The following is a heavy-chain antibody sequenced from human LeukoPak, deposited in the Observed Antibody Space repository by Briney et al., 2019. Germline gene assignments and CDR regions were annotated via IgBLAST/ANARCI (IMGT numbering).Heavy chain of an antibody. D-gene: IGHD2-2*02. Sequence: ASVKVSCKVSGYTLTELSMHWVRQAPGKGLEWMVGFDPEDGETIYAQKFQGRVTMTEDTSTDTAYMELSSLRSEDTAVYYCATVGRNQLRYEANWFDPWGQGTLVTVSS. J-gene: IGHJ5*02. CDR1: GYTLTELS. CDR2: FDPEDGET. CDR3: ATVGRNQLRYEANWFDP. V-gene: IGHV1-24*01.